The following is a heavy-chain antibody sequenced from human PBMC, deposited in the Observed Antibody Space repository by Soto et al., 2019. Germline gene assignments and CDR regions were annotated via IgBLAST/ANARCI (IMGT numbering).Heavy chain of an antibody. CDR2: IWYDGSNK. Sequence: PGGSLRLSCAASGFTFSSYGMHWVRQAPGKGLEWVAVIWYDGSNKYYADSVKGRFTISRDNSKNTLYLQMNSLRAEDTAVYYCARGSVLVPAAPDYYYGMDVWGQGTTVTVSS. D-gene: IGHD2-2*01. V-gene: IGHV3-33*01. J-gene: IGHJ6*02. CDR3: ARGSVLVPAAPDYYYGMDV. CDR1: GFTFSSYG.